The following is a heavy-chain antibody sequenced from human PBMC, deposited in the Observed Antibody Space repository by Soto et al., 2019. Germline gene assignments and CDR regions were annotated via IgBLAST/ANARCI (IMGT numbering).Heavy chain of an antibody. Sequence: SLRLSCAASGFTFSSYGMHWVRQAPGKGLEWVAVISYDGSNKYYADSVKGRFTISRDNSKNTLYLQMNSLRAEDTAVYYCAKDRDPPYYDFWGGYYDYWGQGTLVTVSS. CDR3: AKDRDPPYYDFWGGYYDY. CDR1: GFTFSSYG. CDR2: ISYDGSNK. V-gene: IGHV3-30*18. J-gene: IGHJ4*02. D-gene: IGHD3-3*01.